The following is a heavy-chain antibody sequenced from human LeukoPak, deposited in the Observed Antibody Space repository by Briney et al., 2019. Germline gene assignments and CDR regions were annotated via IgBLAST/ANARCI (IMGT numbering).Heavy chain of an antibody. V-gene: IGHV3-30-3*01. CDR3: ATSGSYPAEYFQH. Sequence: GGSLRLSCAASGFTFSSYAMHWVRQAPGKGLEWVAVISYDGSNKYYADSVKGRFTISRDNSKNTLYLQMNSLRAEDTAVYYCATSGSYPAEYFQHWGQGTLVAVSS. J-gene: IGHJ1*01. D-gene: IGHD1-26*01. CDR1: GFTFSSYA. CDR2: ISYDGSNK.